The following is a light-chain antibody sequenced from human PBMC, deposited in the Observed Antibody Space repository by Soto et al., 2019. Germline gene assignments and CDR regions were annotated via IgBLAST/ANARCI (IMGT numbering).Light chain of an antibody. CDR1: SGDVGSYNL. CDR2: EGS. CDR3: CSYARSSTYV. V-gene: IGLV2-23*01. Sequence: QSVLTQPASVSGSPGQSITISCTGTSGDVGSYNLVSWYQHHPGKAPKLMIYEGSKRPSGVSNRFSGSKSGSTASLTISGLHAEDEADYYCCSYARSSTYVFGTGTKVTVL. J-gene: IGLJ1*01.